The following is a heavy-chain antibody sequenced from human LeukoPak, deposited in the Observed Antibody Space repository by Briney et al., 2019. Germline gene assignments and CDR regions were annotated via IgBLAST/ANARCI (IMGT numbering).Heavy chain of an antibody. CDR1: GFTFSSYG. D-gene: IGHD1-1*01. Sequence: PGGSLRLSCAASGFTFSSYGMHWVCQAPGKGLEWVAFIHYDGSDKYYADSVKGRFTISRDTSKNTLYLQMNSLRGEDTAVYYCARRTNSLYFDYWGQGTLVTVSS. CDR2: IHYDGSDK. J-gene: IGHJ4*02. V-gene: IGHV3-30*02. CDR3: ARRTNSLYFDY.